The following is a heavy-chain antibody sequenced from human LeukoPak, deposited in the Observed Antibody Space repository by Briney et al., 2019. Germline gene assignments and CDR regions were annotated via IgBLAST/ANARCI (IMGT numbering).Heavy chain of an antibody. J-gene: IGHJ4*02. CDR2: INHSGST. V-gene: IGHV4-34*01. D-gene: IGHD3-9*01. CDR1: GGSFSGYY. CDR3: ARGALLRYFDWLPGY. Sequence: PSETLSLTCAVYGGSFSGYYWSWIRQPPGKGLEWIGEINHSGSTNYNPSLKSRVTISVDTSKNQFSLKLSSVTAADTAVYYCARGALLRYFDWLPGYWGQGTLVTVSS.